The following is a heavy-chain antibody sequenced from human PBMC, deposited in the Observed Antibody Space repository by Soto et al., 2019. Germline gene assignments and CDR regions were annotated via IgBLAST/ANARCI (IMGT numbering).Heavy chain of an antibody. D-gene: IGHD3-3*01. CDR2: IYHSGST. V-gene: IGHV4-30-2*01. CDR1: GGSISSGGYS. Sequence: QLQLQESGSGLVKPSQTLSLTCAVSGGSISSGGYSWSWIRQPPGKGLEWIGYIYHSGSTYYNPSLKRXXSXSXDRSKNQFSLKLSSVTAADTAVYYCARDGRSGYLDYWGQGTLVTVSS. CDR3: ARDGRSGYLDY. J-gene: IGHJ4*02.